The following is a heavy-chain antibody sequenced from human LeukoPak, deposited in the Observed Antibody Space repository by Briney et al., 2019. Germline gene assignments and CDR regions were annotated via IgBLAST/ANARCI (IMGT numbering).Heavy chain of an antibody. D-gene: IGHD1-26*01. CDR3: AGEHSGSCYFDY. V-gene: IGHV1-2*02. CDR2: INPNSGGT. J-gene: IGHJ4*02. CDR1: GYTFTGYY. Sequence: ASVKVSCKASGYTFTGYYMHWVRQAPGQGLEWMGWINPNSGGTNYAQKFQGRVTMTRDTSISTAYMELSRLRSDDTAVYYCAGEHSGSCYFDYWGQGTLVTVSS.